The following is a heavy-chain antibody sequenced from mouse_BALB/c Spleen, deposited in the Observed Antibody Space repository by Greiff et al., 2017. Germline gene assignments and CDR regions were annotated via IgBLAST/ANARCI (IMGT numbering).Heavy chain of an antibody. Sequence: QVQLQQPGAELVKPGASVKMSCKASGYTFTSYWMHWVKQRPGQGLEWIGVIDPSDSYTSYNQKFKGKATLTVDTSSSTAYMQLSSLTSEDSAVYYCTRGDGYDRVYYFDYWGQGTTRTVSS. CDR1: GYTFTSYW. D-gene: IGHD2-2*01. CDR2: IDPSDSYT. V-gene: IGHV1S127*01. J-gene: IGHJ2*01. CDR3: TRGDGYDRVYYFDY.